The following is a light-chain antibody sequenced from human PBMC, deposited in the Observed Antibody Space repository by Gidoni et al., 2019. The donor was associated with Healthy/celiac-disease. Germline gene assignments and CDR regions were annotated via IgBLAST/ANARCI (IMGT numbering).Light chain of an antibody. CDR2: DAS. CDR1: QSVSSY. Sequence: EIVLTQSPATLSLSPGERATLSCRASQSVSSYLAWYQQKPGQAPRLLISDASNRATGIPARFSGSGSGTDFTLTISSLEPEDFAVYYCQQLSNWPPLTFGGGTKVEIK. V-gene: IGKV3-11*01. CDR3: QQLSNWPPLT. J-gene: IGKJ4*01.